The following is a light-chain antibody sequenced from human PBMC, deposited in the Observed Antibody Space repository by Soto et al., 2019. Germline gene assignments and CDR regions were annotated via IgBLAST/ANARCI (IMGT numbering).Light chain of an antibody. CDR3: MQALQSRT. Sequence: IVMTQSPLSLPVTPGEPASISCRSSQSLLYSNGYNYLDWYLQKPGQSPQLLNYLGSNRASGVPDRFSGSGSGTDFTLKISRVEAEDVGVYYCMQALQSRTFGQGTKVEIK. CDR1: QSLLYSNGYNY. V-gene: IGKV2-28*01. J-gene: IGKJ1*01. CDR2: LGS.